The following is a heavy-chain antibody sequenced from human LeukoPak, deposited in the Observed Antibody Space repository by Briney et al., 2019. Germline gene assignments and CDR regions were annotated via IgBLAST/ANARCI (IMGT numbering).Heavy chain of an antibody. CDR2: INHSGST. CDR3: ARISAGRYGMDV. D-gene: IGHD6-6*01. J-gene: IGHJ6*02. V-gene: IGHV4-34*01. CDR1: GGSFSGYY. Sequence: SETLSLTCAVYGGSFSGYYWSWIRQPPGKGLEWIGEINHSGSTNYNPSLKSRVTISVDTSKNQFSLKLSSVTAADTAVYYCARISAGRYGMDVWGQGTTVTVSS.